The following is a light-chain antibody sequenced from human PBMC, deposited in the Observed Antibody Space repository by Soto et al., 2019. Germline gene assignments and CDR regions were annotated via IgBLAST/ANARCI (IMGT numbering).Light chain of an antibody. CDR1: QSVDSKD. Sequence: EIVLTQSPGTLSLSPGERATLSCRASQSVDSKDLAWYQQKPGQAPRILIFAASSRATGIPDRFSGSGSGTGFTLTISRLEPGDFAVYYCQQYVYPSWTFGQGTKVEIK. CDR3: QQYVYPSWT. J-gene: IGKJ1*01. CDR2: AAS. V-gene: IGKV3-20*01.